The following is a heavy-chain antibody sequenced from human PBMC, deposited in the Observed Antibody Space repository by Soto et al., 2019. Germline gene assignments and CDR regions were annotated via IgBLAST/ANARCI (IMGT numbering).Heavy chain of an antibody. V-gene: IGHV1-69*13. D-gene: IGHD6-6*01. CDR1: GGTFSSYA. CDR3: AREGSSPGLTWFDP. J-gene: IGHJ5*02. Sequence: ASVKVSCKASGGTFSSYAISWVRQAPGQGLEWMGGIIPIFGTANYAQKFQGRVTITADESTSTAYMELSSLRSEDTAVYYCAREGSSPGLTWFDPWGQGTLVTVSS. CDR2: IIPIFGTA.